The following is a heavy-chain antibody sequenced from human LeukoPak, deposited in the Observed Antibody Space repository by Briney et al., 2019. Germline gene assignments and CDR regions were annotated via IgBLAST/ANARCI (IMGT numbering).Heavy chain of an antibody. CDR3: ARYIIAAAGNNFDY. D-gene: IGHD6-13*01. J-gene: IGHJ4*02. V-gene: IGHV1-18*01. Sequence: GASVKVSCKASGYTFTSYGIIWVRQAPGQGLEWMGWISAYNGNTNYAQKLQGRVTMTTDASTSTAYMELRSLRSDDTAVYYCARYIIAAAGNNFDYWGQGTLVTVSS. CDR1: GYTFTSYG. CDR2: ISAYNGNT.